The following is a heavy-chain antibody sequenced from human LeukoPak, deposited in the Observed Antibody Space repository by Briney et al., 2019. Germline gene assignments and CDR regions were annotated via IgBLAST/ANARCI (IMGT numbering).Heavy chain of an antibody. Sequence: SETLSLTCTVSGGSISSGGYYWSWIRLHPGKGLEWIGYIYYSGSTYYNPSLKSRVTISVDTSKNQFSLKLSSVTAADTAVYYCATCYGDYARSLDYWGQGTLVTVSS. D-gene: IGHD4-17*01. CDR1: GGSISSGGYY. J-gene: IGHJ4*02. CDR3: ATCYGDYARSLDY. CDR2: IYYSGST. V-gene: IGHV4-31*03.